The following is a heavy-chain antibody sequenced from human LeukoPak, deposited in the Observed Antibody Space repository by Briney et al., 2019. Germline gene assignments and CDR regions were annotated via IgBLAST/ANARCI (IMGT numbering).Heavy chain of an antibody. D-gene: IGHD6-19*01. J-gene: IGHJ4*02. Sequence: GRSLGLSCAASGFTFSSYAMHWVRQAPGKGLEWVAVISYDGSNKYYADSVKGRFTISRDNSKNTLYLQMNSLRAEDTAVYYCARGRVAGPGAVAYWGQGTLVTVSS. CDR1: GFTFSSYA. CDR2: ISYDGSNK. CDR3: ARGRVAGPGAVAY. V-gene: IGHV3-30*04.